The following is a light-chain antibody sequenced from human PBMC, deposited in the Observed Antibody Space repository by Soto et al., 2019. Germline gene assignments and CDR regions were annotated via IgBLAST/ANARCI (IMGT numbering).Light chain of an antibody. V-gene: IGLV2-14*01. Sequence: QSALTQPASVSGSPGQSITISCTGTSSDVGGYNYVSWCQQHPGKAPKLMIYDVSNRPSGVSNRFSGSKSDNTASLTISGLQAEDEADYYCSSYTSSSTRRVFGGGTQLTVL. CDR3: SSYTSSSTRRV. J-gene: IGLJ2*01. CDR1: SSDVGGYNY. CDR2: DVS.